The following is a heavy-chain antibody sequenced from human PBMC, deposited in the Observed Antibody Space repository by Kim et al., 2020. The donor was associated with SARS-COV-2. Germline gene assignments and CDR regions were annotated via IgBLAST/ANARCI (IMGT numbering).Heavy chain of an antibody. Sequence: GGSLRLSCTASGFTFSAYWMHWVRQAPGKGLVWVSRITDTGNGQSYADSVKGRFTSSRDNAKNTLYLQMNSLRAEDTAVYYCARDWGVPDHVWRFGLWGRGTLVTVSS. V-gene: IGHV3-74*01. CDR2: ITDTGNGQ. D-gene: IGHD3-16*01. CDR1: GFTFSAYW. CDR3: ARDWGVPDHVWRFGL. J-gene: IGHJ2*01.